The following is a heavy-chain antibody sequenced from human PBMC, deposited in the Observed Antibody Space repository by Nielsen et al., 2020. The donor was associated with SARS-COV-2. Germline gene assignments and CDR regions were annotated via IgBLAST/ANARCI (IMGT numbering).Heavy chain of an antibody. J-gene: IGHJ6*02. CDR1: GYTFTSYY. CDR2: INPSGGST. CDR3: ARDGDCSSTSCYLGSYYYYGMDV. D-gene: IGHD2-2*01. Sequence: ASVKVSCKASGYTFTSYYMHWVRQAPGQGLEWMGIINPSGGSTSYAQKLQGRVTMTTDTSTSTAYMELRSLRSDDTAVYYCARDGDCSSTSCYLGSYYYYGMDVWGQGTTVTVSS. V-gene: IGHV1-46*01.